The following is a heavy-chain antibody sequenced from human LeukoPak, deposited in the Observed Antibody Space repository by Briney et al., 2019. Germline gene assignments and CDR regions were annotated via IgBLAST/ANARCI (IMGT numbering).Heavy chain of an antibody. CDR1: EYTFTGYY. CDR3: ARDRTVVVPAATSIWFDP. J-gene: IGHJ5*02. V-gene: IGHV1-2*02. Sequence: ASVKVSCKASEYTFTGYYMHWVRQAPGQGLEWMGWINPNSGGTNYAQKFQGRVTMTRDTSISTAYMELSRLRSDDTAVYYCARDRTVVVPAATSIWFDPWGQGTLVTVSS. D-gene: IGHD2-2*01. CDR2: INPNSGGT.